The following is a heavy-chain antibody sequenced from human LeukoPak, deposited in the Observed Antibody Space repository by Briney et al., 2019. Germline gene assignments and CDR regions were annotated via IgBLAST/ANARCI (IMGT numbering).Heavy chain of an antibody. V-gene: IGHV3-21*01. CDR2: ISSSSSYI. CDR1: GFTFSSYS. Sequence: GGSLRLSCAASGFTFSSYSMNWVRQAPGKGLEWVSSISSSSSYIYYAGSVKGRFTISRDNAKNSLYLQMNSLRAEDTAVYYCARDTGYSSSLNRFDPWGQGTLVTVSS. J-gene: IGHJ5*02. CDR3: ARDTGYSSSLNRFDP. D-gene: IGHD6-13*01.